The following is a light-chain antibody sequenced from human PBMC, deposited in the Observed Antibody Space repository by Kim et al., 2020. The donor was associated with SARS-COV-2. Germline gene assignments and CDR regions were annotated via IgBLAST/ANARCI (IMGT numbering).Light chain of an antibody. CDR1: RAYSGYA. V-gene: IGLV4-69*01. J-gene: IGLJ2*01. CDR2: VKGDGSH. CDR3: QTWGTAKVI. Sequence: AAVTLTCARGRAYSGYALEWHQKQPEKGPRYLMHVKGDGSHVKGDGIPDRFSGFISGAERYLIISSLQSEDEADYYCQTWGTAKVIFGGGTQLTVL.